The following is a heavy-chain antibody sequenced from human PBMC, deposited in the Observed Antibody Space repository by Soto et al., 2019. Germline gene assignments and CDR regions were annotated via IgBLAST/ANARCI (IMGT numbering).Heavy chain of an antibody. D-gene: IGHD2-8*01. CDR1: GFSLSTSGVG. J-gene: IGHJ4*02. V-gene: IGHV2-5*02. Sequence: QSTLKESGPTLVKPTQTLTLTCTFSGFSLSTSGVGVGWIRQPPGKALEWLALIYWDDDKRYRPSLKSRLTITKDPSKNQVVLTMTTMDPVDTATYYCANKGSPGYCTNGVCYTETFDYWGQGTLVTVSS. CDR2: IYWDDDK. CDR3: ANKGSPGYCTNGVCYTETFDY.